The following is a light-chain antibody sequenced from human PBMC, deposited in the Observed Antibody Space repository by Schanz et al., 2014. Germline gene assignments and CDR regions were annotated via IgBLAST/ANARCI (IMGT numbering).Light chain of an antibody. CDR3: HQYDRSPRT. V-gene: IGKV3-20*01. Sequence: EIVLTQSPGALSLSPGDRATLSCRASQSVSSIDLAWYQQKPGQAPNVLIYGASRRATGIPDKFSGSGSGTDFTLTISRLEPEDFAVYYCHQYDRSPRTFGQGTKVEI. CDR2: GAS. CDR1: QSVSSID. J-gene: IGKJ1*01.